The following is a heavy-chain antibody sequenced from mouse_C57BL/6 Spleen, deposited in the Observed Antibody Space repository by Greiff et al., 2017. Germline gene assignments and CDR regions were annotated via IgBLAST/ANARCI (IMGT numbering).Heavy chain of an antibody. D-gene: IGHD2-12*01. CDR1: GYSITSGYY. CDR3: ARAEEDDIDY. J-gene: IGHJ2*01. Sequence: EVKLQESGPGLVKPSQSLSLTCSVTGYSITSGYYWNWIRQFPGNKLEWMGYISYDGSNNYNPSLKNRISITRDTSKNQYFLRLNSVTTEDTATYNGARAEEDDIDYWGQGSTLTVSS. V-gene: IGHV3-6*01. CDR2: ISYDGSN.